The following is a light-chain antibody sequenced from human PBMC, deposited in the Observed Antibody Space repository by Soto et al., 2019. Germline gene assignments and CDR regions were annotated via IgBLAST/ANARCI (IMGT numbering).Light chain of an antibody. CDR1: QSVSSN. CDR3: QQSNNWPYT. CDR2: GAS. J-gene: IGKJ2*01. Sequence: EIVMTQSPATLSVSPGERATLSCRASQSVSSNLAWYQQKPGQAPRLLFYGASTRATDIPARFSGSGSGTDFTLPISSLQSEDFAVYYCQQSNNWPYTFGQGTKLEIK. V-gene: IGKV3-15*01.